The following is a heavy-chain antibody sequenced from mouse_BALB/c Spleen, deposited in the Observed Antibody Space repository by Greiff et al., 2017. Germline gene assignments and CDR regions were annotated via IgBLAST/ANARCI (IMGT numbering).Heavy chain of an antibody. Sequence: QVQLQQPGAELVKPGASVKMSCKASGYTFTSYWMHWVKQRPGQGLEWIGVIDPSDSYTSYNQKFKGKATLTVDTSSSTAYMQLSSLTSEDSAVYYCTRDYYGSSYGAMDYWGQGTSVTVSS. V-gene: IGHV1S127*01. CDR1: GYTFTSYW. CDR2: IDPSDSYT. D-gene: IGHD1-1*01. CDR3: TRDYYGSSYGAMDY. J-gene: IGHJ4*01.